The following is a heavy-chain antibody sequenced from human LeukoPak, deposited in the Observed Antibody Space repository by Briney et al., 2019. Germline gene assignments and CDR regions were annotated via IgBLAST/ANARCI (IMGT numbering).Heavy chain of an antibody. D-gene: IGHD2-8*01. CDR1: GYTFTSYY. CDR2: INPSGGST. J-gene: IGHJ6*03. Sequence: ASVKVSCKASGYTFTSYYMHWVRQAPGQGLEWMGIINPSGGSTSYAQKFQGRVTMTRDTSTSTVYMELSSLRSEDTAVYYCARGSVSGVGYYYYSMDVWGKGTPVTVSS. V-gene: IGHV1-46*01. CDR3: ARGSVSGVGYYYYSMDV.